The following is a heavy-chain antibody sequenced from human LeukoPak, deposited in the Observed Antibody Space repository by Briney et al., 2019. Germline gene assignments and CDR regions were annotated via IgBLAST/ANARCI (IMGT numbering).Heavy chain of an antibody. CDR3: ARLYYYYYYMDV. Sequence: SDTLSLNCTVTGGSISSSSYYWCWIRQPPAKALVGIGTIYYSGSTYYSPSLKSRVTISVDTSQNQFSLTVNSVTAADTAVYYCARLYYYYYYMDVWGKGTTVTVSS. V-gene: IGHV4-39*01. CDR1: GGSISSSSYY. J-gene: IGHJ6*03. CDR2: IYYSGST.